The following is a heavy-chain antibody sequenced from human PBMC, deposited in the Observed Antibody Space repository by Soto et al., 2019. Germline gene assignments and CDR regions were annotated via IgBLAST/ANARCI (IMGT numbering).Heavy chain of an antibody. CDR1: GFTFTSSA. V-gene: IGHV1-58*02. J-gene: IGHJ3*02. Sequence: QMQLVQSGPEVKKPGTSVKVSCKASGFTFTSSAMQWVRQARGQRLEWIGWIVVGSGNTNYAQKFQERVTITRDMXXSTAYMELSSLRSEDTAVYYCAANYDLDDPGAFDIWGQGTMVTVSS. D-gene: IGHD3-3*01. CDR3: AANYDLDDPGAFDI. CDR2: IVVGSGNT.